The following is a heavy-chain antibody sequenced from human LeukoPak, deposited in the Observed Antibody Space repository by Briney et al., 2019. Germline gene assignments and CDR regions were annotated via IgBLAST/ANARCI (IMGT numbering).Heavy chain of an antibody. CDR3: AKYPHFDY. CDR1: GFTFGDYA. V-gene: IGHV3-23*01. J-gene: IGHJ4*02. CDR2: ISGSGGST. Sequence: GGSLRLSCTASGFTFGDYALSWVRQAPGKGLEWVSAISGSGGSTYYADSVKGRFTISRDNSKNTLYLQMNSLRAEDTAVYYCAKYPHFDYWGQGTLVTVSS.